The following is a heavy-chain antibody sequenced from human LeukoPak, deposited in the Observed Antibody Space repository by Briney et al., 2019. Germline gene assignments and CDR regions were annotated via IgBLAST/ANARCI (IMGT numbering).Heavy chain of an antibody. CDR1: GYTFTSYG. D-gene: IGHD2-15*01. CDR2: ISAYNGNT. CDR3: ARDLGYCSGGSCYHLNWFDP. J-gene: IGHJ5*02. V-gene: IGHV1-18*01. Sequence: ASVKVSCKASGYTFTSYGISWVRQAPGQGLELMGWISAYNGNTNYAQKLQGRGTMTADTSTRTAYMELRSLRYDDTAVYYCARDLGYCSGGSCYHLNWFDPWGQGTLVTVSS.